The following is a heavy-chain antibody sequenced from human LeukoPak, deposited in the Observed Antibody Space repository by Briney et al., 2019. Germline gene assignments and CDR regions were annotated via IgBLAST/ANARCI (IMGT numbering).Heavy chain of an antibody. J-gene: IGHJ4*02. D-gene: IGHD1-26*01. Sequence: PGRSLRLSCAASGFAFSSFWMHCVGQVPGNGLGWVSRINGDGSTTSYADSLHARFTISRHNAKHTLYLQMNSLRAEDTAVYYCARAGVPWELAGYWGQGTLVTVSS. CDR1: GFAFSSFW. CDR3: ARAGVPWELAGY. CDR2: INGDGSTT. V-gene: IGHV3-74*01.